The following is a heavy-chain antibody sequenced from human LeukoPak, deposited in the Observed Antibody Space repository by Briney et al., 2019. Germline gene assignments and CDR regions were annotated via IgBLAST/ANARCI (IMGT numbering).Heavy chain of an antibody. D-gene: IGHD2-21*01. J-gene: IGHJ5*02. V-gene: IGHV1-2*02. CDR1: GYTFTGYY. Sequence: GASVKVSCKASGYTFTGYYMHWVRQAPGQGLEWMGWINPNSGGTSSAQKFQGRVTMTRDTSISTVYMEVSWLTSDDTAIYYCARADRLHGGPYLIGPWGQGNLVTVSS. CDR3: ARADRLHGGPYLIGP. CDR2: INPNSGGT.